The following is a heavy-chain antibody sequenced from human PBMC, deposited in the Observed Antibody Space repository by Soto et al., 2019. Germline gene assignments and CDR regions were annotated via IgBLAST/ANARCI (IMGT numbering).Heavy chain of an antibody. CDR2: IYYSGST. Sequence: PSETLSLTCTVSGGSISSGGYYWSWIRQHPGKGLEWIGYIYYSGSTYYNPSLKSRVTISVDTSKNQFSLKLSSVTAADTAVYYCARERVVPAAHLDYWGQGTLVTVS. V-gene: IGHV4-31*03. D-gene: IGHD2-2*01. CDR3: ARERVVPAAHLDY. J-gene: IGHJ4*02. CDR1: GGSISSGGYY.